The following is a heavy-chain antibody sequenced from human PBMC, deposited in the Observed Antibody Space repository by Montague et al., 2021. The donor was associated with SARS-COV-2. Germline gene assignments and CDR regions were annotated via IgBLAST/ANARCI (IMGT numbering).Heavy chain of an antibody. CDR1: GGSISRYS. CDR3: ARVGRGSSWYEVAFDN. Sequence: SETLSLTCTVSGGSISRYSWTWIRQPPGKGLVWSGYIYNSGSTNYNPSLTSRVTISVDTSKNQFSLKLSSVAAADTAVYYCARVGRGSSWYEVAFDNWGQGTMVTVSS. J-gene: IGHJ3*02. D-gene: IGHD6-13*01. V-gene: IGHV4-59*01. CDR2: IYNSGST.